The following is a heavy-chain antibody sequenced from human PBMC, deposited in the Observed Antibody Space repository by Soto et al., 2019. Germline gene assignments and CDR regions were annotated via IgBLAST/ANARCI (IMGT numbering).Heavy chain of an antibody. D-gene: IGHD2-21*01. CDR2: IYYTENA. V-gene: IGHV4-61*01. CDR3: ARHRYSTTWSRRESFDI. CDR1: AGSVSSVSYY. J-gene: IGHJ3*02. Sequence: PPESLSPTCTLSAGSVSSVSYYWSWIRQPPVNGLEWIGYIYYTENANYNPTVKTRVTLTLETAKHPFSLTANSLTAADTGVYYCARHRYSTTWSRRESFDIWGQGTMVTVSS.